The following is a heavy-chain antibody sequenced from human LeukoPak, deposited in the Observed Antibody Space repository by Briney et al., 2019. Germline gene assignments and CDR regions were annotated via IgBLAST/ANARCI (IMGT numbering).Heavy chain of an antibody. D-gene: IGHD3-3*01. J-gene: IGHJ4*02. CDR2: IYYSGST. CDR1: GGSLSSYY. V-gene: IGHV4-59*01. Sequence: SETLSLTCTVSGGSLSSYYWSWIRQPPGKGLEWIGYIYYSGSTNYNPSLTSRVTISVDTSKNQFSLKLSSVTAADTAVYYCARVHSRRDFWSDLLLYFDYWGQGTLVTVSS. CDR3: ARVHSRRDFWSDLLLYFDY.